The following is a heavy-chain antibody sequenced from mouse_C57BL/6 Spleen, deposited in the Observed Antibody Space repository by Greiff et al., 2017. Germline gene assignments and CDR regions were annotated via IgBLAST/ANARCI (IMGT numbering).Heavy chain of an antibody. D-gene: IGHD2-5*01. J-gene: IGHJ2*01. V-gene: IGHV1-15*01. CDR3: TRNPPTIVTLYYFDY. CDR2: IDPETGGT. Sequence: QVQLQQSGAELVRPGASVTLSCKASGYTFTDYEMHWVKQTPVHGLEWIGAIDPETGGTAYNQKFKGKAILTADKSSSTAYMELRSLTSEDSAVYYCTRNPPTIVTLYYFDYWGQGTTLTVSS. CDR1: GYTFTDYE.